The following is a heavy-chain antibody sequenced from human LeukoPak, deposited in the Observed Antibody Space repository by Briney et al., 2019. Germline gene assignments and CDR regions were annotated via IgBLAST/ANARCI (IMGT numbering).Heavy chain of an antibody. D-gene: IGHD6-13*01. J-gene: IGHJ5*02. CDR1: GGSISSSSYY. CDR2: IYYSGST. Sequence: SETLSLTCTVSGGSISSSSYYWGWIRQPPGEGLEWIGSIYYSGSTYYNPSLKSRVTISVDTSKNQFSLKLSSVTAADTAVYYCARRPGIAAAGTVEAWFDPWGQGTLVTVST. V-gene: IGHV4-39*01. CDR3: ARRPGIAAAGTVEAWFDP.